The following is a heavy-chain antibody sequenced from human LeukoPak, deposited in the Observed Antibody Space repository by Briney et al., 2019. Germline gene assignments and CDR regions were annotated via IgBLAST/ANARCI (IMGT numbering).Heavy chain of an antibody. CDR3: AKAYGSGSSDAFDI. CDR2: ISWNSGSI. D-gene: IGHD3-10*01. J-gene: IGHJ3*02. Sequence: PGRSLRLSCAASGFTFDDYAMHWVRQAPGKGLEWVSGISWNSGSIGYADSVKGRFTISRDNAKNSLYLQMNSVRAEDTALYYCAKAYGSGSSDAFDIWGQGTMVTVSS. V-gene: IGHV3-9*01. CDR1: GFTFDDYA.